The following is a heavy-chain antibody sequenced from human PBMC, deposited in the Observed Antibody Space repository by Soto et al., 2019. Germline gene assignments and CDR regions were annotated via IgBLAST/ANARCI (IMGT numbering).Heavy chain of an antibody. J-gene: IGHJ2*01. Sequence: QVQLQQWGAGLLKPSETLSLTCAVYGGSFSGYYWSWIRQPPGKGLEWIGEINHSGSTNYNPSLTSRVXXSXDXCKNQFSLKLSSVTAADTAVYYCARGRNWPYWYFDLWGRGTLVTVSS. CDR3: ARGRNWPYWYFDL. V-gene: IGHV4-34*01. CDR2: INHSGST. D-gene: IGHD1-1*01. CDR1: GGSFSGYY.